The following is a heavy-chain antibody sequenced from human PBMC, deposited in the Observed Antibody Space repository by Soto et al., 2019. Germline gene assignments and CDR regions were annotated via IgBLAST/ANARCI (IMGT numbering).Heavy chain of an antibody. V-gene: IGHV4-59*01. CDR1: GGSISSYY. CDR3: AGGSVARKWRYGMDV. Sequence: QVQLQESGPGLVKPSETLSLTCTVSGGSISSYYWSWIRQPPGKGLEWIGYIYYSGSTNYNPSLKSRVTISVDPSKNQFSPKLSSVTAADTAVYYCAGGSVARKWRYGMDVWGQGPTVTVSS. D-gene: IGHD6-19*01. CDR2: IYYSGST. J-gene: IGHJ6*02.